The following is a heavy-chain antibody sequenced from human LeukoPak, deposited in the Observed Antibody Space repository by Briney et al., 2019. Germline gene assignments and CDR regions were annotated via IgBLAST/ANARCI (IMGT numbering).Heavy chain of an antibody. CDR2: ISGSGGGT. CDR1: GFTFSNYA. J-gene: IGHJ4*02. V-gene: IGHV3-23*01. CDR3: AKAGCSTTSCYRGDY. D-gene: IGHD2-2*02. Sequence: GGSLRLSCAASGFTFSNYAMSWVRQAPGKGLEWVSAISGSGGGTYYADSVKGRFTISRDNSKNTLYLQMNSLRAEDTAVYYCAKAGCSTTSCYRGDYWGQGTLVTVSS.